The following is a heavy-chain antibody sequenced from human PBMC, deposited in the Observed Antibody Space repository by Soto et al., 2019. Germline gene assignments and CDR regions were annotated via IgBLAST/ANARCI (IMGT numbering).Heavy chain of an antibody. CDR1: GFSLIDSGVA. J-gene: IGHJ4*02. CDR2: VYWDDDK. CDR3: VHTYADHAGYYFDF. Sequence: QITLKESGPTLVKPTQTLTLTCSTSGFSLIDSGVAVGWIRQPPGKALDWLALVYWDDDKRYSPSLRTRLTITRDTSKNQVALTMTNIDPVDTATYYCVHTYADHAGYYFDFWGQGTLVTVSS. V-gene: IGHV2-5*02.